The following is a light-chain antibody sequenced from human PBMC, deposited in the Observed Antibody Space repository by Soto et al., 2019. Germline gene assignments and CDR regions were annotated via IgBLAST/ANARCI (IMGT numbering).Light chain of an antibody. CDR1: SSDVGGFNS. V-gene: IGLV2-14*01. CDR2: DVS. Sequence: SVLTQPASVSGSPGQSIAISCTGTSSDVGGFNSVSWYQQCPGKVPKLLIHDVSNRPSGVSERFSGSKSGNTASLTISGLLAADEADYYCSSYTSSSSYVFGSGTKLTVL. J-gene: IGLJ1*01. CDR3: SSYTSSSSYV.